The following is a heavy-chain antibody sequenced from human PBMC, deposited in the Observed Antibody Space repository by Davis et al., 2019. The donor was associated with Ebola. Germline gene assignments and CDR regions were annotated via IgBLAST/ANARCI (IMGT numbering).Heavy chain of an antibody. Sequence: SETLSLTCAVSGYSISSGYYWGWIRQPPGKGLEWIGSIYHSGSTDYNPSLKSRVTMSVDTSKNQFSLKLSSVTAADTAVYYCARDPLHRYHAGGYGMDVWGQGTTVTVSS. CDR1: GYSISSGYY. CDR3: ARDPLHRYHAGGYGMDV. D-gene: IGHD1-14*01. CDR2: IYHSGST. V-gene: IGHV4-38-2*02. J-gene: IGHJ6*02.